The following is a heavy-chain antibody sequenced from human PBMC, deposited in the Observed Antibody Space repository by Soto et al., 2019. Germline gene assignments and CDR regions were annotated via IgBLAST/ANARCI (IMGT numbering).Heavy chain of an antibody. CDR1: GGSISSSSYY. Sequence: QLQLQESGPGLVKPSEALSLTCSVSGGSISSSSYYWGWIRQPPGKGLEWIGSMYYSGSTYYNPSLKSRVTISIDKSKNQFSLKLSSLTAADTAVYYCARLEGLATISYYFDFWGQGTLVTVSS. J-gene: IGHJ4*02. CDR3: ARLEGLATISYYFDF. CDR2: MYYSGST. V-gene: IGHV4-39*01. D-gene: IGHD3-9*01.